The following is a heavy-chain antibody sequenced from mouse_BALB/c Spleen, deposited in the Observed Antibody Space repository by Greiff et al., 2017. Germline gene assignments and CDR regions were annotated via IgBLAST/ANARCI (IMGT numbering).Heavy chain of an antibody. CDR3: ARHDRGGYAMDY. CDR2: ISSGGSYT. J-gene: IGHJ4*01. D-gene: IGHD3-2*01. V-gene: IGHV5-6*01. Sequence: EVQRVESGGDLVKPGGSLKLSCAASGFTFSSYGMSWVRQTPDKRLEWVATISSGGSYTYYPDSVKGRFTISRDNAQNTLYLQMSSLKSEDTAMYYCARHDRGGYAMDYWGPGTSVTVSS. CDR1: GFTFSSYG.